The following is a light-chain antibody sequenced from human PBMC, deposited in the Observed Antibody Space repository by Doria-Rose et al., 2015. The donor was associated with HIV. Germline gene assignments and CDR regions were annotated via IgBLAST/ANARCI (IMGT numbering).Light chain of an antibody. Sequence: NFVSWYQQRPGKAPKLMIYEVNNRPSGVSDRFSGSKSANTASLTISGLQAEDEADYYCLSYTRSNTLLFGGGTKLTVL. CDR1: NF. J-gene: IGLJ2*01. CDR2: EVN. V-gene: IGLV2-14*01. CDR3: LSYTRSNTLL.